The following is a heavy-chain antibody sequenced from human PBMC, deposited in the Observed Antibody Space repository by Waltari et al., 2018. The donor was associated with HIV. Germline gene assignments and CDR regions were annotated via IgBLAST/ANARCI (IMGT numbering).Heavy chain of an antibody. CDR2: LYWDDDK. CDR1: GFTLSTSGVG. D-gene: IGHD2-15*01. Sequence: QITLKESGPTLVKPTQTLTLTCTFSGFTLSTSGVGVGWIRPPPGKALEWLSLLYWDDDKRYSPSLKSRLTITKDTSKNQVVLTMTNMDPVDTATYYCAHSVLRFLEWLGRGYCSGGSCPTEYFQHWGQGTLVTVSS. J-gene: IGHJ1*01. V-gene: IGHV2-5*02. CDR3: AHSVLRFLEWLGRGYCSGGSCPTEYFQH.